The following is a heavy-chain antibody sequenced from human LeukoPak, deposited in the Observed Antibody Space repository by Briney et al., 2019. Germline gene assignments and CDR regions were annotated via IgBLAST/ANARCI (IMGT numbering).Heavy chain of an antibody. CDR1: GFTFSNAW. J-gene: IGHJ4*02. V-gene: IGHV3-15*01. CDR3: AREEVAAFDY. Sequence: GGSLRLSCAASGFTFSNAWMSWVRQAPGKGLEWVGRIKSKTDGGTTDYAAPVKGRFTISRDNAKNSLYLQMNSLRAEDTAVYYCAREEVAAFDYWGQGTLVTVSS. CDR2: IKSKTDGGTT. D-gene: IGHD2-15*01.